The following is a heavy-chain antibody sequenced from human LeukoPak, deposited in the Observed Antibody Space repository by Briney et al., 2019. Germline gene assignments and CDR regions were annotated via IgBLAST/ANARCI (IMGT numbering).Heavy chain of an antibody. V-gene: IGHV3-43*02. Sequence: GGSLRLSCVVSGINFADYAMHWVRQPPGKGLEWVSLISADGGSTFSADSVKGRFSISRDNSKNSLYLQMNSLRSEDTAMYYCAIESGKFDYWGQGTLVAVSS. CDR1: GINFADYA. CDR2: ISADGGST. J-gene: IGHJ4*02. CDR3: AIESGKFDY.